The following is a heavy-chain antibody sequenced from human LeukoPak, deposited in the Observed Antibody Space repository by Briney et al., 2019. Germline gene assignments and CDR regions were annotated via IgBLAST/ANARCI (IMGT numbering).Heavy chain of an antibody. CDR2: IRSDGSNE. V-gene: IGHV3-30*02. J-gene: IGHJ4*02. CDR3: ARGGISASWDPFDY. D-gene: IGHD2-2*01. CDR1: GFTSSSYG. Sequence: GGSLRLSCAASGFTSSSYGMHWVRQAPGKGLEWVAFIRSDGSNEYYTDSVKGRFTISRDNSKNTLYLQLNSLRPEYTAVYYCARGGISASWDPFDYWGQGTLVTVSS.